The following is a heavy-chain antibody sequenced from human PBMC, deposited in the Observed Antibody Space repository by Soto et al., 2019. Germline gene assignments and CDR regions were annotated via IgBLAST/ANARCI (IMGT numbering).Heavy chain of an antibody. D-gene: IGHD2-21*02. V-gene: IGHV3-21*01. J-gene: IGHJ3*01. CDR2: INPSSTHI. Sequence: EVQLVESGGGLVVPGGSLSLSCVASGFTFSSYHMIWVRQAPGKGLEWVSSINPSSTHIYYAVSVRGRFAISIDPSKKSLHLRINILTPEAAVIYYCARGYCVGGFYLRRDAFDGWGQGTLVTVSS. CDR1: GFTFSSYH. CDR3: ARGYCVGGFYLRRDAFDG.